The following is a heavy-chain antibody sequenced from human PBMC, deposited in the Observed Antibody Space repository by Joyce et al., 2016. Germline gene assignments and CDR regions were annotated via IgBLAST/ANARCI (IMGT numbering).Heavy chain of an antibody. CDR3: AAFLAATGLAFDY. CDR2: LKHDGTEQ. J-gene: IGHJ4*02. CDR1: GFTFSAYW. V-gene: IGHV3-7*01. D-gene: IGHD6-25*01. Sequence: EGQVVESGGGLVQPGGSLRLSCAASGFTFSAYWMTWVRQAPGKGLEWVASLKHDGTEQYYVDSVKGLFSISRDNAKDSVYLQMSSLRAEDTALYFCAAFLAATGLAFDYWGQGTLVTVSA.